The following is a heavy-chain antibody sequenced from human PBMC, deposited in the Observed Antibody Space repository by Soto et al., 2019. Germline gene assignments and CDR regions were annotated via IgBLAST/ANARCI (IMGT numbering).Heavy chain of an antibody. CDR3: AKGRGYCSSTSCYVGSDY. Sequence: EVQLLESGGGLVQLGGSLRLSCTASGFTFSSYAMSWVRQAPGKGLERVSAISGSGGSTYYADSVKGRFTISRDNSKNTLYLQMNSLRAEDTAVYYCAKGRGYCSSTSCYVGSDYWGQGTLVTVSS. CDR2: ISGSGGST. CDR1: GFTFSSYA. J-gene: IGHJ4*02. D-gene: IGHD2-2*01. V-gene: IGHV3-23*01.